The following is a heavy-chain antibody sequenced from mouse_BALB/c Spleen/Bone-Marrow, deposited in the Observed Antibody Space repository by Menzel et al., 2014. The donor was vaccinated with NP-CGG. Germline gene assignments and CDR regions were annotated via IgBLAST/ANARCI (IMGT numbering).Heavy chain of an antibody. Sequence: DVKLVESGGGLVQPGGSLKLSCAASGFTFSSYGMSWVRQTPDKRLELVASINSNGGSTYYPDSVKGRFTISRDNAKNTLSLQMSSLKSEDTAMYYCARGNYGNYVDYFDYWGQGTTLSGSS. CDR2: INSNGGST. J-gene: IGHJ2*01. D-gene: IGHD2-1*01. V-gene: IGHV5-6-3*01. CDR3: ARGNYGNYVDYFDY. CDR1: GFTFSSYG.